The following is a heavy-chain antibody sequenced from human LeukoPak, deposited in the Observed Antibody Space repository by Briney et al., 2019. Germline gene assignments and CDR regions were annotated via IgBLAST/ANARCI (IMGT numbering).Heavy chain of an antibody. CDR3: AREGPVRYFDWLPVL. V-gene: IGHV4-61*01. CDR2: IYYSGST. CDR1: GGTISSGSYY. Sequence: NASQTLSLTCTVSGGTISSGSYYWSWIRQPPGKGLEWIGYIYYSGSTNYNPSLKSRVTISVDTSKNQFSLKLSSVTAADTAVYYCAREGPVRYFDWLPVLWGQGTLVTVSS. J-gene: IGHJ4*02. D-gene: IGHD3-9*01.